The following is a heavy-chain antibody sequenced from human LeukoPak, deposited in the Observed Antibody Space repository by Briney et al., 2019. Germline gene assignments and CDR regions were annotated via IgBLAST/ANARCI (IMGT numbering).Heavy chain of an antibody. D-gene: IGHD3-10*02. Sequence: PGGSLRLSCAASGFTLSSCEMNWVRQAPGKGQEWVSYISSSGSTIYYADSVKGRFTISRDNAKNSLYLQMNSLRAEDTAVYYCAELGITMIGGVWGKGTTVTISS. J-gene: IGHJ6*04. V-gene: IGHV3-48*03. CDR3: AELGITMIGGV. CDR2: ISSSGSTI. CDR1: GFTLSSCE.